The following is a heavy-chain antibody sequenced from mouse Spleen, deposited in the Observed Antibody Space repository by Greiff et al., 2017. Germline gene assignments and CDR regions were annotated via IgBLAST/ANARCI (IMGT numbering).Heavy chain of an antibody. CDR3: ARWGGNYEAWFAY. J-gene: IGHJ3*01. V-gene: IGHV1-76*01. D-gene: IGHD2-1*01. CDR2: IYPGSGNT. Sequence: QVQLQQSGAELVRPGASVKLSCKASGYTFTDYYINWVKQRPGQGLEWIARIYPGSGNTYYNEKFKGKATLTAEKSSSTAYMQLSSLTSEDSAVYFCARWGGNYEAWFAYWGQGTLVTVSA. CDR1: GYTFTDYY.